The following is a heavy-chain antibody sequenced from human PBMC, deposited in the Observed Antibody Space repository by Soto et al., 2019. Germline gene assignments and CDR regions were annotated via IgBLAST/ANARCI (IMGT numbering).Heavy chain of an antibody. CDR1: GYTFTSYD. J-gene: IGHJ4*02. CDR3: ARGRDIVVVPAAMRSGVTDY. Sequence: ASVKVSCKASGYTFTSYDINWVRQATGQGLEWMGWMNPNSGNTGYAQKFQGRVTMTRNTSISTAYMELSSLRSEDTAVYYCARGRDIVVVPAAMRSGVTDYWGQGTLVTVSS. D-gene: IGHD2-2*01. CDR2: MNPNSGNT. V-gene: IGHV1-8*01.